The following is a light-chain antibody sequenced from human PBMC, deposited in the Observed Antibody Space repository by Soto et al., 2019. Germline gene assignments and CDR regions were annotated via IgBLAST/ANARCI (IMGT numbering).Light chain of an antibody. V-gene: IGKV4-1*01. J-gene: IGKJ1*01. CDR1: QSVLYSSNNKNY. CDR3: QQYYSTPLT. Sequence: DIVMTQSPDSLAVSLGERATINCKSSQSVLYSSNNKNYLAWYQQKPGQPPKLLIYWASTRESGVPDRFSGSGPGTDFALTIGSLQAEDVAVYYCQQYYSTPLTFGQGTKVEIK. CDR2: WAS.